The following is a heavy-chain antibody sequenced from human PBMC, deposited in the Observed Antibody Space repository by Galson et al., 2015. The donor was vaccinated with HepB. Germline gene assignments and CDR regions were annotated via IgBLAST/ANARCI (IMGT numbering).Heavy chain of an antibody. J-gene: IGHJ6*02. Sequence: SLRLSCAASGFTFGNYAMHWVRQAPGKGLEWVALISYDGNNRYYIDSVKGRFTISRDNSKRTVFLEMDSLRAEDTAVYYCGRDLYRSGWYGTLLYYYAVDVWGQGTTVTVSS. CDR2: ISYDGNNR. CDR1: GFTFGNYA. CDR3: GRDLYRSGWYGTLLYYYAVDV. V-gene: IGHV3-30*10. D-gene: IGHD6-19*01.